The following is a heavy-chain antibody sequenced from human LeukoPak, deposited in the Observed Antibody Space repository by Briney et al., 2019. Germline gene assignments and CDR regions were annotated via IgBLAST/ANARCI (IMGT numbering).Heavy chain of an antibody. CDR3: AKDLEADGYYYYYMDV. Sequence: GGSLRLSCAASGFTFSSYAMSWVRRAPGKGLEWVSAISGSGGSTYYADSVKGRFTISRDNSKNTLYLQMNSLRAEDTAVYYCAKDLEADGYYYYYMDVWGKGTTVTVSS. V-gene: IGHV3-23*01. D-gene: IGHD3-3*01. J-gene: IGHJ6*03. CDR2: ISGSGGST. CDR1: GFTFSSYA.